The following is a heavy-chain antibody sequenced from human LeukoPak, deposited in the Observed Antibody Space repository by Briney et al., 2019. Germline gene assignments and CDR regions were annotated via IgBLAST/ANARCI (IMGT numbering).Heavy chain of an antibody. CDR2: IKYDGSEK. J-gene: IGHJ4*02. Sequence: GGSLRLSCEASGFTFCNRWMNWVRQAPGKGLEWVANIKYDGSEKYYVDSVKGRFTISRDNAKNSLFLQMSSLRAEDTAVYYCATYGFGRYYFDYWGQGTLVTVSS. CDR3: ATYGFGRYYFDY. D-gene: IGHD3-10*01. CDR1: GFTFCNRW. V-gene: IGHV3-7*01.